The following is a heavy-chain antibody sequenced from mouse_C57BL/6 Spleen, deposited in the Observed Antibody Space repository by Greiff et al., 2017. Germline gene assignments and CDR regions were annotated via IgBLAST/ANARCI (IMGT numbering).Heavy chain of an antibody. V-gene: IGHV5-17*01. CDR3: ARDSIYYYGSSYVGYAMDY. CDR1: GFTFSDYG. CDR2: ISSGSSTI. J-gene: IGHJ4*01. Sequence: EVQGVESGGGLVKPGGSLKLSCAASGFTFSDYGMHWVRQAPEKGLEWVAYISSGSSTIYYADTVKGRFTISRDNAKNTLFLQMTSLRSEDTAMYYCARDSIYYYGSSYVGYAMDYWGQGTSVTVSS. D-gene: IGHD1-1*01.